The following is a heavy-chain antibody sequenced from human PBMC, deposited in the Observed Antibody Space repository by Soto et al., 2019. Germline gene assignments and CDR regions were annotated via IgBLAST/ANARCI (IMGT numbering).Heavy chain of an antibody. Sequence: LRLSCAASGFTFTNYAMTWVRQAPGKGPEWVSAISGSGTGTYYADSVKGRFTISRDNSKNTLYLQLDSLRAEDTAAYYCAKDSRGYCTSTSCYTEPYYFYGMDVWGQGTTVTVSS. D-gene: IGHD2-2*02. CDR3: AKDSRGYCTSTSCYTEPYYFYGMDV. CDR1: GFTFTNYA. V-gene: IGHV3-23*01. J-gene: IGHJ6*02. CDR2: ISGSGTGT.